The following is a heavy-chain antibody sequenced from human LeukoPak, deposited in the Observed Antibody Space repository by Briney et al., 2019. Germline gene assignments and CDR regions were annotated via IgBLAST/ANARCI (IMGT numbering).Heavy chain of an antibody. V-gene: IGHV3-11*04. CDR2: ISSSGSTI. D-gene: IGHD5/OR15-5a*01. CDR3: ARDRDALRDDAFDI. Sequence: GGSLRLSCAASGFTFSDYYMSWIRQAPGKGLEWVSYISSSGSTIYYADSVKGRFTISRDNSKNTLYLQMNSLRAEDTAVYYCARDRDALRDDAFDIWGQGTMVTVSS. J-gene: IGHJ3*02. CDR1: GFTFSDYY.